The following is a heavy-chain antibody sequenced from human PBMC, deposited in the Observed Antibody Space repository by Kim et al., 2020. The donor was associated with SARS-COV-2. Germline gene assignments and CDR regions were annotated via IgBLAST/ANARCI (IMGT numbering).Heavy chain of an antibody. V-gene: IGHV3-23*01. Sequence: YAGSVKGRFTISRDNSKNTLYLQINSLRAEDTAVYYCAKRVYGDYGFDYWGQGTLVTVSS. J-gene: IGHJ4*02. D-gene: IGHD4-17*01. CDR3: AKRVYGDYGFDY.